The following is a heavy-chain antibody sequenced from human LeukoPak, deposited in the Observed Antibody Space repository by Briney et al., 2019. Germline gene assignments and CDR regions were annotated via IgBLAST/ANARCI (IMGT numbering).Heavy chain of an antibody. D-gene: IGHD3-9*01. CDR1: GYTFTSYG. Sequence: ASVKVSCKASGYTFTSYGINWVRQATGQGLEWMGWMNPNSGNTGYAQKFQGRVTMTRNTSISTAYMELSSLRSEDTAVYYCARGLLRYFDWLSRSYYFDYWGQGTLVTVSS. J-gene: IGHJ4*02. CDR2: MNPNSGNT. V-gene: IGHV1-8*01. CDR3: ARGLLRYFDWLSRSYYFDY.